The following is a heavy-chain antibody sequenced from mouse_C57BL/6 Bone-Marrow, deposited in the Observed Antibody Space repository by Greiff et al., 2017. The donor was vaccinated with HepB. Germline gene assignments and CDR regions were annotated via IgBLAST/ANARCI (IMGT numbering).Heavy chain of an antibody. D-gene: IGHD2-4*01. Sequence: QVQLQQSGPELVKPGASVKLSCKASGYTFTSYDINWVKQRPGKGLEWIGWIYTRDGSTKYNEKFKGKATLTVDTASSSAYMELHSLTSEDSAVYFCARDDYDWAWFAYWGQGTLVTVSA. CDR2: IYTRDGST. CDR1: GYTFTSYD. V-gene: IGHV1-85*01. CDR3: ARDDYDWAWFAY. J-gene: IGHJ3*01.